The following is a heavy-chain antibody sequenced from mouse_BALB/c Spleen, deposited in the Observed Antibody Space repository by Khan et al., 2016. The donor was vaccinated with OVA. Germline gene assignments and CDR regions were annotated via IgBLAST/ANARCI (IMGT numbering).Heavy chain of an antibody. J-gene: IGHJ3*01. CDR1: GFTFSTYG. CDR2: VSTGGHYT. CDR3: ARLAYYYDSEGFAY. V-gene: IGHV5-6*01. Sequence: EVELVESGGDVVKPGGSLKLSCAASGFTFSTYGMSWVRQTPDKRLEWVATVSTGGHYTYYPDTVKGRFTISRDIAKNTLSLQMSSLKSEDTAMFYCARLAYYYDSEGFAYWGQGTLVTVSA. D-gene: IGHD1-1*01.